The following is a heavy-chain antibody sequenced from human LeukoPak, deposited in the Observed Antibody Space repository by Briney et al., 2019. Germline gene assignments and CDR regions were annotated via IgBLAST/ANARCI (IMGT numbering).Heavy chain of an antibody. Sequence: PSETLSLTCAVYGGSFSGYYWSWIRQPPGKGLEWIGEINHSGSTNYNPSLKSRVTISVDTSKNQFSLKLSSVTAADTAVYCCASGYSYGYVGHGRNWFDPWGQGTLVTVSS. CDR2: INHSGST. J-gene: IGHJ5*02. CDR1: GGSFSGYY. D-gene: IGHD5-18*01. CDR3: ASGYSYGYVGHGRNWFDP. V-gene: IGHV4-34*01.